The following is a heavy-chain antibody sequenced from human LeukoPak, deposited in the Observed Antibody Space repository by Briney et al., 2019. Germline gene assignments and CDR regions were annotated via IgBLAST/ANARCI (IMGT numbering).Heavy chain of an antibody. CDR3: ARGGRGSSSSSRGYYYYMDV. D-gene: IGHD6-6*01. J-gene: IGHJ6*03. Sequence: ASVKVPCKASGYTFTGYYMHWVRQAPGQGLEWMGWINPNSGGTNYAQKFQGRVTMIRDTSISTAYMELSRLRSDDTAVYYCARGGRGSSSSSRGYYYYMDVWGKGTTVTVSS. CDR2: INPNSGGT. V-gene: IGHV1-2*02. CDR1: GYTFTGYY.